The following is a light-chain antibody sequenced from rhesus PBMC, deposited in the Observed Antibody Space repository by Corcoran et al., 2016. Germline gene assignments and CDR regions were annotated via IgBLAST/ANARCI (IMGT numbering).Light chain of an antibody. CDR3: LPCLSSPLT. V-gene: IGKV1-22*01. CDR1: QSISSW. J-gene: IGKJ4*01. CDR2: KAP. Sequence: DIQMTQSPSSLSASVGDTVTIICRASQSISSWFDWYQPKPGKPPKFLFYKAPSLQSGVPARFSGSGVGQDSTLTISSLQPEDFATYDCLPCLSSPLTFGGGTKVELK.